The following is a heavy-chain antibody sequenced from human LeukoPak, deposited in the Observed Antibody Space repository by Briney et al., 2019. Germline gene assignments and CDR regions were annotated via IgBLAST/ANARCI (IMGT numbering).Heavy chain of an antibody. CDR1: GFTFSSYG. V-gene: IGHV3-30*02. J-gene: IGHJ4*02. D-gene: IGHD6-19*01. CDR2: IRYDGSNK. Sequence: PGGSLRLSCAASGFTFSSYGMHWVRQAPGKGLEWVAFIRYDGSNKYYADSVKGRFTISRDNSKNTLYLQMNSLRAEDTAVYYCARVRGQWLTPSLDYWGQGTLVTVSS. CDR3: ARVRGQWLTPSLDY.